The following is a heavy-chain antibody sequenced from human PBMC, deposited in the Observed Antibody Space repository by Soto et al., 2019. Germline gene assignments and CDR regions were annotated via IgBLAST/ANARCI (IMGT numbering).Heavy chain of an antibody. CDR2: ISHDGSIK. Sequence: GGSLRLSCAASGFTFTLYAIHWVRQAPGKGLEWVAVISHDGSIKYYTDSVKGRFTISRDNSLHTVYLQMNSLGPEDTAVYFCARSSGVSTPDFDYWGQGTLVTVSS. CDR1: GFTFTLYA. CDR3: ARSSGVSTPDFDY. J-gene: IGHJ4*02. D-gene: IGHD3-10*01. V-gene: IGHV3-30-3*01.